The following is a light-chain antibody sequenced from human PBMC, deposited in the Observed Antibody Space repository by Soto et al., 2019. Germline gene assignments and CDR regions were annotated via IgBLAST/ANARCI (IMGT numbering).Light chain of an antibody. CDR2: DVS. J-gene: IGLJ2*01. CDR1: SSDVGGYKY. Sequence: QSALTQPASVSGSPGQSITISCTGTSSDVGGYKYVSWYQHHPGKAPKLMIYDVSNRPSGVSNRFSGSKSGNTASLTISGLQAEDEADYYCSSYTSSSTVVFGGGTQLTVL. V-gene: IGLV2-14*03. CDR3: SSYTSSSTVV.